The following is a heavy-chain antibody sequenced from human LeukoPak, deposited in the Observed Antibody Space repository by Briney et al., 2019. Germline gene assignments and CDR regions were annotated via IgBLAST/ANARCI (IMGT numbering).Heavy chain of an antibody. V-gene: IGHV4-59*01. Sequence: SETLSLTCTVSGGSISSYYWSWIRQPPGKGLEWIGYIYYSGSTNYNPSLKSRVTISVDTSKNQFSLKLRSVTAADTGVYYCARAKWALSYMDVWGKGTTVTVSS. CDR2: IYYSGST. J-gene: IGHJ6*03. D-gene: IGHD1-26*01. CDR3: ARAKWALSYMDV. CDR1: GGSISSYY.